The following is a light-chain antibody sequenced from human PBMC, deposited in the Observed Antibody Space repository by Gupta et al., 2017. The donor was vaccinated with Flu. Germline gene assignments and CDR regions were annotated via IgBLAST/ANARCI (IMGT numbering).Light chain of an antibody. CDR1: QSISSW. Sequence: PSTLSASVGDRVTITVLASQSISSWLAWYQQKPGKAPKLLIYKASSLESGVPSRFSGSGSGTEFTLTISSLQPDDFATYYCQQYNSYPYTLGEGTKVEIK. CDR2: KAS. V-gene: IGKV1-5*03. J-gene: IGKJ2*01. CDR3: QQYNSYPYT.